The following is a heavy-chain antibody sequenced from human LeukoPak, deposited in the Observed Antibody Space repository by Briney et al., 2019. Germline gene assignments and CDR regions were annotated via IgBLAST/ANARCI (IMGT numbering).Heavy chain of an antibody. Sequence: ASETLSLTCAVYGGSLSDYYWSWIRQPPGKGLEWIGEINHSGYTNYNPSLKSRVTKSVDTSKNQFFLRLDSVTAADTAVYYCARSLREFSPFDYWGQGALVTVSS. CDR3: ARSLREFSPFDY. J-gene: IGHJ4*02. D-gene: IGHD3-10*01. CDR2: INHSGYT. V-gene: IGHV4-34*01. CDR1: GGSLSDYY.